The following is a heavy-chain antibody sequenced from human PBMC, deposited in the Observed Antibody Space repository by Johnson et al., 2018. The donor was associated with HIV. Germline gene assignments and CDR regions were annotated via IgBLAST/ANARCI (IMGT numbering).Heavy chain of an antibody. D-gene: IGHD3-22*01. V-gene: IGHV3-66*01. CDR1: GFTVSSNY. J-gene: IGHJ3*02. CDR3: ARGRDSSGFNDAFDI. CDR2: IYSGGST. Sequence: EVQLVESGGGVVQPGGSLRLSCAASGFTVSSNYMSWVRQAPGKGLEWVSVIYSGGSTYYADSVQGRFTISRENAKNSLYLQMNSLRAGDTAVYYCARGRDSSGFNDAFDIWGQGTMVTVSS.